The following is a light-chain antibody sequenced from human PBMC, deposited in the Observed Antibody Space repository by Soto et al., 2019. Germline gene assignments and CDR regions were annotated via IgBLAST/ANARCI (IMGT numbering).Light chain of an antibody. J-gene: IGKJ1*01. CDR1: QSLLHSNGYNY. CDR3: MQAIQTPRT. CDR2: LGS. V-gene: IGKV2-28*01. Sequence: DIVMTQSPLSLPVTPGEPASISCRSSQSLLHSNGYNYLDWYLQKPGQSPQLLIYLGSNRASGVPDRFSGSGSGTDFTLKISRVEAEDVGVYYCMQAIQTPRTFGQGTKV.